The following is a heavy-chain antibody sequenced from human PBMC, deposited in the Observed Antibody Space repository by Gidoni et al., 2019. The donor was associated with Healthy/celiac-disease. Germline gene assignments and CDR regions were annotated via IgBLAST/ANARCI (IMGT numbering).Heavy chain of an antibody. CDR1: GYTFTSYG. V-gene: IGHV1-18*01. CDR3: ARSPGTKRYYYYYMDV. J-gene: IGHJ6*03. D-gene: IGHD1-1*01. CDR2: IGAYNGTT. Sequence: QVQLVQSGAEVKKPGASVKVACKSSGYTFTSYGISWVRQAPGQGLEVMGWIGAYNGTTNYAQKLQGRVTMTTDTATSTAYMELRSLISDDTAVYYCARSPGTKRYYYYYMDVWGKGTTVTVSS.